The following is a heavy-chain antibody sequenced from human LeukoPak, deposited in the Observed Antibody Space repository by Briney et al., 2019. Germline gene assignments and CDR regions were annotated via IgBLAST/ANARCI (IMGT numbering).Heavy chain of an antibody. CDR2: VSLSGLT. D-gene: IGHD2-8*01. CDR3: SRENGAFSPFGY. V-gene: IGHV4-4*02. CDR1: GGSITSTNW. Sequence: KSSETLSLTCGVSGGSITSTNWWSLGRQPPGQGLEWIGEVSLSGLTNYNPSLSSRVIMALDTSKNHLSLHLTSVTAADTAVYYCSRENGAFSPFGYWGQGYLVTVLS. J-gene: IGHJ4*02.